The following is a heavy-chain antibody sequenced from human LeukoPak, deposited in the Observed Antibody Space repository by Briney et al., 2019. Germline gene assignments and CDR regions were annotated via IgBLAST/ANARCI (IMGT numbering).Heavy chain of an antibody. D-gene: IGHD4-11*01. Sequence: SQTLSLTCTVSGGSISSGDYYWNWIRQPPGKGLEWIGYIYYSGSTYYNPSLKSRVTISVDTSKNQFSLKLSSATAADTAVYYCASSILGYSNLDYWGQGTLVTVSS. J-gene: IGHJ4*02. CDR2: IYYSGST. V-gene: IGHV4-30-4*08. CDR1: GGSISSGDYY. CDR3: ASSILGYSNLDY.